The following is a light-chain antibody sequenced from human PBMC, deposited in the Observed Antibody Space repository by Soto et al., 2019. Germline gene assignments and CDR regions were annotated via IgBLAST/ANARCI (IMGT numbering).Light chain of an antibody. Sequence: VMTQSPATLSVSPGERATLSCRASQTVSRNLAWYQQRPGQAPRLLIYDISNRAAGVPARFSGSGSETEFTLTIRSLQSEDFAVYYCQEYNTWPWTFGQGTKVDIK. CDR2: DIS. J-gene: IGKJ1*01. V-gene: IGKV3-15*01. CDR1: QTVSRN. CDR3: QEYNTWPWT.